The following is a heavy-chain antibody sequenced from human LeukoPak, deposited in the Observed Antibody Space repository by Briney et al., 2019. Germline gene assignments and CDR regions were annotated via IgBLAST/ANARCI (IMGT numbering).Heavy chain of an antibody. V-gene: IGHV3-33*01. D-gene: IGHD5-12*01. CDR2: IWYDGSNK. J-gene: IGHJ3*02. CDR1: GFTFSSYA. Sequence: GGSLRLSCAASGFTFSSYAMHWVRQAPGKGLEWVAVIWYDGSNKYYADSVKGRFTISRDNSKNTLYLQMNSLRAEDTAVYYCARTRKAGLRRESGAFDIWGQGTMVTVSS. CDR3: ARTRKAGLRRESGAFDI.